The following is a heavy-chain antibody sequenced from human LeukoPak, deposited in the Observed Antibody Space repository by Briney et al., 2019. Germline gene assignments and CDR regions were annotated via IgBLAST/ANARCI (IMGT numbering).Heavy chain of an antibody. V-gene: IGHV3-30-3*01. J-gene: IGHJ4*02. CDR3: ARDSSSWYFDY. Sequence: GGSLRLSCAASGFTFSSYAMHWVRQAPGKGLEWVAVISYDGSNKYYADSVKGRFTISRDNSKNTLYLQMNSLRAEDTAVYYCARDSSSWYFDYWGQGNLVTVSS. CDR1: GFTFSSYA. CDR2: ISYDGSNK. D-gene: IGHD6-13*01.